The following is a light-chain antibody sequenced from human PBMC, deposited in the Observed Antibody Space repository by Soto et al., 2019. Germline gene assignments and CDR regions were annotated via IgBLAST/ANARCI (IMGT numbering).Light chain of an antibody. V-gene: IGLV2-14*03. CDR3: ASYTSISTLV. J-gene: IGLJ1*01. CDR1: SSDVGGYNY. CDR2: AVS. Sequence: QAVVTQPASVSGSPGQSITISCTGTSSDVGGYNYVSWYQHHPGKAPKLMIYAVSNRPSGVSDRFSGSKSGNTASLTISGLQAEDEADYYCASYTSISTLVFGTGTKLTVL.